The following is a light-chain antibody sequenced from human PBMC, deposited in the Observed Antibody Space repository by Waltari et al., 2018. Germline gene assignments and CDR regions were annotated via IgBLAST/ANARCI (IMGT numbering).Light chain of an antibody. CDR2: GAS. J-gene: IGKJ4*01. V-gene: IGKV3-15*01. CDR3: QQYNNWPPA. CDR1: QSVSSN. Sequence: ETVMTQSPATLSVSPGERATLSCRASQSVSSNLAWYQQKPGQAPRLLIYGASTRATGIPARFSGSGSGTEFTLTISSLQSEDFAVYYCQQYNNWPPAFGGGTKVEIK.